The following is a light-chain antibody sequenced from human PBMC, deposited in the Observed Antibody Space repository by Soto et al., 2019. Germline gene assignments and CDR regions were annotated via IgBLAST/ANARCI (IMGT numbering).Light chain of an antibody. Sequence: DIVVTQSPATLSVSPGERVTLSCRASQSVSSSYLAWYQQKPGQAPRLLIYGASSRATGIPDRFSGSGSGTDFSLTISRLETEDFAVYYCQQYGKTFGQGTKVYIK. CDR1: QSVSSSY. J-gene: IGKJ1*01. CDR2: GAS. V-gene: IGKV3-20*01. CDR3: QQYGKT.